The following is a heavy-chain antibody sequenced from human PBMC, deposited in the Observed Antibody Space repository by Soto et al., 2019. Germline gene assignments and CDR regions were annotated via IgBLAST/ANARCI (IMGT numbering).Heavy chain of an antibody. CDR3: ARVPDYGGTHYFDF. CDR2: INWNGDRI. Sequence: EVQLVESGGGVVRPGGSLRLSCAASGFTFDDYGMSWVRHAPGKGLEWVSGINWNGDRIHYADSVKGRFTISRDNAKNSLYLQMNSLRAEDTALFYCARVPDYGGTHYFDFWGQGTLFTVSS. V-gene: IGHV3-20*04. CDR1: GFTFDDYG. J-gene: IGHJ4*02. D-gene: IGHD4-17*01.